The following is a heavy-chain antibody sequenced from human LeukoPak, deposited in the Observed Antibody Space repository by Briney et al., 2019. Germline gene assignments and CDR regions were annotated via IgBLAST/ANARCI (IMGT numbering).Heavy chain of an antibody. CDR3: AKDFLLTDGWFDP. V-gene: IGHV3-30-3*01. CDR2: ISYDGSNK. D-gene: IGHD3-9*01. CDR1: GFTFSSYA. J-gene: IGHJ5*02. Sequence: GGSLRLSCAASGFTFSSYAMHWVRQAPGKGLEWVAVISYDGSNKYYADSVKGRFTISRDNSKNTLYLQMNSLRAEDTAVYYCAKDFLLTDGWFDPWGQGTLVTVSS.